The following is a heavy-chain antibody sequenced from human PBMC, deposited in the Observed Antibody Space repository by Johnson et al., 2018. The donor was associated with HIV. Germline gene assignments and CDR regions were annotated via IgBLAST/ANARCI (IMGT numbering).Heavy chain of an antibody. CDR1: GFGFSRYV. CDR2: IYSGGRT. Sequence: EKLVESGGGVVQPGRSLRASCAASGFGFSRYVMHWVRQAPGKGLEWGSVIYSGGRTYYADSVKVRFTISRDNSTNTLYLQMNSLRAEDTAVYYCARGGANYYDSSGYYGAFDIWGQGTMVTVSS. D-gene: IGHD3-22*01. CDR3: ARGGANYYDSSGYYGAFDI. J-gene: IGHJ3*02. V-gene: IGHV3-66*01.